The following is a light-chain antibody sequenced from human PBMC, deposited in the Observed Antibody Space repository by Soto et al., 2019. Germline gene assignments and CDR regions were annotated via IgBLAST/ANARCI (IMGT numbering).Light chain of an antibody. CDR2: ENN. CDR1: SSNIGNNY. V-gene: IGLV1-51*02. CDR3: GTWDSSLSVVL. J-gene: IGLJ2*01. Sequence: QSSLTQPPSVSAAPGQKVTISSSGSSSNIGNNYVSWYQQLPGTAPKLLIYENNKRPSGIPDRFSGSKSGTSATLDITGLQTGDEADYYCGTWDSSLSVVLFGGGTKVTVL.